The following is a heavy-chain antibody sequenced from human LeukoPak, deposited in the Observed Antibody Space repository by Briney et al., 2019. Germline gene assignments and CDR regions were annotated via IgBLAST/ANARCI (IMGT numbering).Heavy chain of an antibody. CDR1: GYTFTSYY. D-gene: IGHD3-22*01. J-gene: IGHJ4*02. CDR3: ARDLGSYYYGSSGVDY. V-gene: IGHV1-46*01. Sequence: ASVKVSCKASGYTFTSYYMHWVRQAPGQGLEWMGIINPSGGSTSYAQKFQGRVTMTRDTSTSTVYMELSSLRSEDTAVYYCARDLGSYYYGSSGVDYWGQGTLVTVSS. CDR2: INPSGGST.